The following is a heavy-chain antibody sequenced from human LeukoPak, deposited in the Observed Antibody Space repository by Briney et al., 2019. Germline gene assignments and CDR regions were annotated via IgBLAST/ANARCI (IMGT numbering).Heavy chain of an antibody. J-gene: IGHJ3*02. Sequence: PSETLSLTCAVSGGSISSSNRWSWVRQPPGKGLEWIGEIYHSGSTNYNPSLKSRVTISVDKSKNQFSLKLSSVTAADTAVYYCASPYYYGSGTVPSDAFDIWGQGTMVTVSS. CDR2: IYHSGST. D-gene: IGHD3-10*01. CDR1: GGSISSSNR. CDR3: ASPYYYGSGTVPSDAFDI. V-gene: IGHV4-4*02.